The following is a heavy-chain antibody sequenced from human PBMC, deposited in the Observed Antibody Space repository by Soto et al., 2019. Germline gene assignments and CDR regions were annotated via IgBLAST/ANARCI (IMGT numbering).Heavy chain of an antibody. CDR2: IDPSDSYT. CDR1: GFTFTSST. Sequence: KVSCKSSGFTFTSSTMQWVRQMPGKGLEWMGRIDPSDSYTNYSPSFQGHVTISADKSISTAYLQWSSLKASDTAMYYCASLGPGDAFDIWGQGTMVTVSS. J-gene: IGHJ3*02. V-gene: IGHV5-10-1*01. D-gene: IGHD7-27*01. CDR3: ASLGPGDAFDI.